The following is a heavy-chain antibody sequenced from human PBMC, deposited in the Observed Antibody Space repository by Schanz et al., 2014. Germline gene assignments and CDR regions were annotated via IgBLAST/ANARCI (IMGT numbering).Heavy chain of an antibody. CDR1: GFNFGSHG. V-gene: IGHV3-23*04. CDR3: AKGRFGELSAFDI. D-gene: IGHD3-10*01. J-gene: IGHJ3*02. CDR2: ISGDHRNT. Sequence: VQLVESGGGVVQPGRSLRLSCAASGFNFGSHGMHWVRQAPGKGLEWVSSISGDHRNTFYADSVKGRFTISRDNSKNTLYLQMNSLRAEDTAVYYCAKGRFGELSAFDIWGQGTMVTVSS.